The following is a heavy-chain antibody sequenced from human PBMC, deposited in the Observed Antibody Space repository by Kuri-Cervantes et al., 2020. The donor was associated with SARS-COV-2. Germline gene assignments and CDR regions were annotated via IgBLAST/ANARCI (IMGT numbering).Heavy chain of an antibody. CDR3: ASAQGPYYYDSSGYYRFDY. Sequence: SETLSLTCTVSGGSISSSSYYWGWIRQPPGKGLEWIGSIYYSGSTYYNPSLKSRVTISVDTSKNQFSLKLSSVTAADTAVYYCASAQGPYYYDSSGYYRFDYWGQGTRGTASS. CDR1: GGSISSSSYY. J-gene: IGHJ4*02. V-gene: IGHV4-39*01. D-gene: IGHD3-22*01. CDR2: IYYSGST.